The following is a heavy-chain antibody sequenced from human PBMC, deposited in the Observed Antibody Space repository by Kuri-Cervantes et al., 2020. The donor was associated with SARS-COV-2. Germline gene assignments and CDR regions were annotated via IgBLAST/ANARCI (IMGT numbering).Heavy chain of an antibody. Sequence: ESLKISCTVSGGSISSSSHYWGWIRQPPGKGLEWIGSIYHSGSTYYNPSLKSRVTISVDTSKNQFSLKLSSVTAADTAVYYCARYWSGYPPNAFDIWGQGTMVTVSS. V-gene: IGHV4-39*07. J-gene: IGHJ3*02. D-gene: IGHD3-3*01. CDR3: ARYWSGYPPNAFDI. CDR1: GGSISSSSHY. CDR2: IYHSGST.